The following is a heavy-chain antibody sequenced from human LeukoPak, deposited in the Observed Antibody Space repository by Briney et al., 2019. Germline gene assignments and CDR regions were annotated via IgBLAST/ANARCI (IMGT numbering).Heavy chain of an antibody. CDR2: IHYSGST. D-gene: IGHD1-26*01. Sequence: PSETLSLTCTVSGGSISGYYWSWIRQPPGKGLEWIGYIHYSGSTKYNPSLNSRVTISVDTSENQFSLKLSSVTAADTAVYYRAKYGGSPSNYFDYWGQGTLVTVSS. J-gene: IGHJ4*02. V-gene: IGHV4-59*12. CDR1: GGSISGYY. CDR3: AKYGGSPSNYFDY.